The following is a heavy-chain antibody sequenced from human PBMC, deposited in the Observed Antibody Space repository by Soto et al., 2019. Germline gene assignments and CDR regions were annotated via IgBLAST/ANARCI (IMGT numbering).Heavy chain of an antibody. V-gene: IGHV1-18*01. J-gene: IGHJ6*02. D-gene: IGHD6-19*01. CDR1: GYTFTSYG. CDR2: ISAYNGNT. CDR3: ARDDLEKQWLVRSNYYGMDV. Sequence: GASVKVSCKASGYTFTSYGISWVRQAPGQGLEWMGWISAYNGNTNYAQKLQGRVTMTTDTSTSTAYMELRSLRSDDTAVYYCARDDLEKQWLVRSNYYGMDVWGQGTTVTVSS.